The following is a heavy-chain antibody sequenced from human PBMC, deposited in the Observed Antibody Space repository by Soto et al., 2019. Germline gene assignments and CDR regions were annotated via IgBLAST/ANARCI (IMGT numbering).Heavy chain of an antibody. Sequence: EVQLVESGGGVVRPRGSLRLSCAASGFTFDDYGMSWVRQAPGKGLEWVSGINWNGGSTGYADSVKGRFTISRDNAKNSLYLQMNSLRAEDTALYHCARGQRRSYYYYYYMDVWGKGTTVTVSS. D-gene: IGHD1-1*01. V-gene: IGHV3-20*01. CDR1: GFTFDDYG. CDR3: ARGQRRSYYYYYYMDV. CDR2: INWNGGST. J-gene: IGHJ6*03.